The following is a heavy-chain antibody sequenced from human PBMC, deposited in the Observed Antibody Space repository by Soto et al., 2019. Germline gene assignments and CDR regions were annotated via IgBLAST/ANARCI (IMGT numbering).Heavy chain of an antibody. Sequence: PGGSLRLSCASSGFTFSSYSMNWVRQAPGKGLEWVSSISSSSSYIYYADSVKGRFTISRDNAKNSLYLQMNSLRAEDTAVYYCARDLRKLWSRFDYFGQGPLVTFCS. J-gene: IGHJ4*02. D-gene: IGHD5-18*01. CDR3: ARDLRKLWSRFDY. CDR2: ISSSSSYI. V-gene: IGHV3-21*01. CDR1: GFTFSSYS.